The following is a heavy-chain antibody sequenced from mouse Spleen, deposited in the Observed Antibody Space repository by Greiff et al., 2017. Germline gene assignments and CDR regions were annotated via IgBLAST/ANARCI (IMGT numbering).Heavy chain of an antibody. V-gene: IGHV1-31*01. CDR2: IYPYNGVS. D-gene: IGHD1-1*01. J-gene: IGHJ1*03. Sequence: VQLQQSGPELVKPGASVKISCKASGYSFTGYYMHWVKQSHGNILDWIGYIYPYNGVSSYNQKFKGKATLTVDKSSSTAYMELRSLTSEDSAVYYWARPGTTVVGYFDVWGTGTTVTVSS. CDR3: ARPGTTVVGYFDV. CDR1: GYSFTGYY.